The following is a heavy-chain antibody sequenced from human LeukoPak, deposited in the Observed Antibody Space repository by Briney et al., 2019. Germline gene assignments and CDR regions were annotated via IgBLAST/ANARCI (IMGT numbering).Heavy chain of an antibody. CDR3: ARGYYYDSSGYYPDDAFDI. D-gene: IGHD3-22*01. CDR1: GGSISSGSYY. Sequence: ASQTLSLTCTVSGGSISSGSYYWSWIRQPAGKGLEWIGRIYTSGSTNYNPSLKSRVTMSVDTSKNQFSLKLSSVTAADTAVYYCARGYYYDSSGYYPDDAFDIWGQGTMVTVSS. CDR2: IYTSGST. V-gene: IGHV4-61*02. J-gene: IGHJ3*02.